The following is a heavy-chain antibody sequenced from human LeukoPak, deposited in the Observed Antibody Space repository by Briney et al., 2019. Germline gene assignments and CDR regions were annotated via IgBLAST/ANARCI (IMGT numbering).Heavy chain of an antibody. V-gene: IGHV4-59*01. Sequence: SETLSLTCTVSGGSISSYYWSWIRQPPGKGLEWIGYIYYSGSTNYNPSLKSRVTISVDTSKNQFSLKLSSVAAADTAVYYCARSQFSYSSSWPFDDWGQGTLVTVSS. CDR3: ARSQFSYSSSWPFDD. J-gene: IGHJ4*02. CDR1: GGSISSYY. D-gene: IGHD6-13*01. CDR2: IYYSGST.